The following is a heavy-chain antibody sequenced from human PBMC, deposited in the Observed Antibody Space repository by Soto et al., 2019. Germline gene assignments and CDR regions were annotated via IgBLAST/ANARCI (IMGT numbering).Heavy chain of an antibody. Sequence: GGSLRLSCAASGFTFDDYAMHWVRQAPGKGLEWVSGISWNSGSIGYAGSVKGRFTISRDNAKNSLYLQMNSLRAEDTALYYCAKGERYYGMDVWGQGTTVTVSS. CDR1: GFTFDDYA. CDR3: AKGERYYGMDV. V-gene: IGHV3-9*01. D-gene: IGHD1-1*01. J-gene: IGHJ6*02. CDR2: ISWNSGSI.